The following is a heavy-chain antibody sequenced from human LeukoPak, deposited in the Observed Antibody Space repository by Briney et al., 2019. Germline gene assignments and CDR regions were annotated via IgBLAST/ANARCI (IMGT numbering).Heavy chain of an antibody. CDR1: GFTFSSND. CDR3: ARFRYED. J-gene: IGHJ4*02. V-gene: IGHV3-69-1*01. D-gene: IGHD1-14*01. Sequence: PGGSLRLSCAASGFTFSSNDMHWVRQAPGKGLEWVSSIRSSSATLYADSVQGRFTISRDIAKNSVYLQMSSLREEDTAVYYCARFRYEDWGQGTLVTVSS. CDR2: IRSSSAT.